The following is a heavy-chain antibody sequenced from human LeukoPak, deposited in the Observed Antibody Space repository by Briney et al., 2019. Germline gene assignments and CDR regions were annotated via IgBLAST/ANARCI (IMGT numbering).Heavy chain of an antibody. D-gene: IGHD6-13*01. V-gene: IGHV1-46*01. Sequence: GASVKVSCKASGYTFTSYYMHWVRQAPGQGLEWMGIINPRADSTTYAQKFQGRLTMTRDTSISTAYMELSGLRSDDTAVYYCARGVNTAGAYWGQGTLVTVSS. CDR1: GYTFTSYY. J-gene: IGHJ4*02. CDR2: INPRADST. CDR3: ARGVNTAGAY.